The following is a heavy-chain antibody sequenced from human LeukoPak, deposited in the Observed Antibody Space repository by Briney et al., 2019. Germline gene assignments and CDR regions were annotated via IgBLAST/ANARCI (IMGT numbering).Heavy chain of an antibody. J-gene: IGHJ4*02. Sequence: GGSLTLSCAIFGVTVSSNYMSWVRQAPGKGLEWVSVLYGGGTTYYADSVKGRFTISRDNSKNTLYLQMNSLRAEDTAVYYCARVCGSGSYLGYWGQGTLVTVSS. CDR2: LYGGGTT. V-gene: IGHV3-53*05. CDR3: ARVCGSGSYLGY. CDR1: GVTVSSNY. D-gene: IGHD3-10*01.